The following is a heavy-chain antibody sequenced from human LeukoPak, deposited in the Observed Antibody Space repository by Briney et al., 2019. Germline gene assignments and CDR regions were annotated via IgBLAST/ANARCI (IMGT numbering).Heavy chain of an antibody. D-gene: IGHD3-3*01. Sequence: SETLSLTCAVYGGSFSGYYWSWIRQPPGKGLEWIGEINHSGSTNYNPSLKSRVTISVDTSKNQFSLKLSSVTAADTAVYYCARGGEGYDFWSGYPNLYYFDYWGQGTLVTVSS. V-gene: IGHV4-34*01. CDR3: ARGGEGYDFWSGYPNLYYFDY. J-gene: IGHJ4*02. CDR1: GGSFSGYY. CDR2: INHSGST.